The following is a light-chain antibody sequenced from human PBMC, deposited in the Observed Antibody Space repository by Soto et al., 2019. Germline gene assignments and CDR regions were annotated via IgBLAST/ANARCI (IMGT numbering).Light chain of an antibody. J-gene: IGKJ1*01. CDR1: HSVSSY. CDR3: QQRSNWPRT. Sequence: DIVLTQSPASLSSSPGERATLSCSASHSVSSYLAWYQQKPGQAPRLLIYDASNMATGIPARFSSSGSGTKVTPPISSLEPEDFAVYYCQQRSNWPRTFGQGTKVDIK. CDR2: DAS. V-gene: IGKV3-11*01.